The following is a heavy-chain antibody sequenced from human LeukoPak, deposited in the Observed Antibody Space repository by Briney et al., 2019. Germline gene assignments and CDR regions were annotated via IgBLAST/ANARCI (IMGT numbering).Heavy chain of an antibody. Sequence: GGSLRLSCVASEFTFSGYAMSWVRQVPGKGLKWVSVISGSGGSTYYADSVKGRFTISRDNSKNTLYLQINSLRAEDTAVYYCAKDRQGFGFGEQLDYYYMDVWGKGTTVTVSS. J-gene: IGHJ6*03. CDR1: EFTFSGYA. V-gene: IGHV3-23*01. CDR3: AKDRQGFGFGEQLDYYYMDV. CDR2: ISGSGGST. D-gene: IGHD3-10*01.